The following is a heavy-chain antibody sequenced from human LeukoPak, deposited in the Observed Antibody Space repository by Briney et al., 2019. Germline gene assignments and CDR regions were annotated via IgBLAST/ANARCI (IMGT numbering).Heavy chain of an antibody. CDR2: IYYSGST. V-gene: IGHV4-30-4*08. CDR3: ARDRRYCSSSSWYTAPDAFDI. Sequence: PSETLSLTCTVSGGSISSGDYYWSWIRQPPGKGLEWIGYIYYSGSTYYNPSLKSRVTISVDTSKNQFSLKLSSVTAADTAVYYCARDRRYCSSSSWYTAPDAFDIWGQGTMVTVSS. D-gene: IGHD2-2*02. J-gene: IGHJ3*02. CDR1: GGSISSGDYY.